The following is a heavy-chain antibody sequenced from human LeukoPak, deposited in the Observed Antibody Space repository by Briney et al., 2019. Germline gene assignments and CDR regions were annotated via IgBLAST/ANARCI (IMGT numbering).Heavy chain of an antibody. CDR1: GGSISIYY. CDR2: IYYSGST. CDR3: ASPGYCSSTSCYDY. V-gene: IGHV4-59*12. D-gene: IGHD2-2*01. Sequence: SETLSLTCTVSGGSISIYYWSWIRQPPGKGLEWIGYIYYSGSTNYNPSLKSRVTISVDTSKNQFSLKLSSVTAADTAVYYCASPGYCSSTSCYDYWGQGTLVTVSS. J-gene: IGHJ4*02.